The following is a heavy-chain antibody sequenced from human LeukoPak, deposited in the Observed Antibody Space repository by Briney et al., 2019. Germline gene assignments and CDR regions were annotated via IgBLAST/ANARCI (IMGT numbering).Heavy chain of an antibody. J-gene: IGHJ4*02. D-gene: IGHD3-16*01. CDR2: INGDGSSS. CDR1: GFTFTTYW. Sequence: GGSLRLSCAASGFTFTTYWMHWVRQAPGKGLVWVSRINGDGSSSNYADSVKGRFTISRDNARNTLYLQMNSLRAEDTALYYCPRTSPTSHFDFWGQGTLVTVSS. CDR3: PRTSPTSHFDF. V-gene: IGHV3-74*01.